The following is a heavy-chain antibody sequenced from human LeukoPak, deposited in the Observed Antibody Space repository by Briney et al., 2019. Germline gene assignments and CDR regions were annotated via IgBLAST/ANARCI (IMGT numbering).Heavy chain of an antibody. V-gene: IGHV4-34*01. Sequence: SETLSLTCAVYGGSFSGYYWSWIRQPPGKGLEWIGEINHSGSTNYNPSLKSRVTISVDTSKNQFSLKLSSVTAADTAVYYCARRIIAASGSDHFDYWGQGTLVTVSS. CDR2: INHSGST. J-gene: IGHJ4*02. D-gene: IGHD6-13*01. CDR3: ARRIIAASGSDHFDY. CDR1: GGSFSGYY.